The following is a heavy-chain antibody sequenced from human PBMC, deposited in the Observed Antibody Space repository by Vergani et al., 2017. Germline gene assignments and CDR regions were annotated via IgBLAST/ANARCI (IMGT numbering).Heavy chain of an antibody. CDR1: GGSISSGSYY. Sequence: QVQLQESGPGLVKPSQTLSLTCTVSGGSISSGSYYWSWIRQPAGKGLEWIGRIYTSGSTNYNPSLKSRVTISVDTSKNQFSLKLSSVTAADTAVYYCARAADFDWPNSGGNFDYWGQGTLVTVSS. CDR3: ARAADFDWPNSGGNFDY. J-gene: IGHJ4*02. V-gene: IGHV4-61*02. D-gene: IGHD3-9*01. CDR2: IYTSGST.